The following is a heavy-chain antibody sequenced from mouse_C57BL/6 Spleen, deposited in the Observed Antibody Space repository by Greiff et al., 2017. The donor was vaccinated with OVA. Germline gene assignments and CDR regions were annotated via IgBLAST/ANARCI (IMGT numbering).Heavy chain of an antibody. CDR2: LDPYSGGT. D-gene: IGHD2-4*01. V-gene: IGHV1-72*01. Sequence: VPLQQPGAELVKPGASVKLSCKASGYTFTSYWMHWVKQRPGRGLEWIGRLDPYSGGTKYNEQFKSKATLTVDTPSSTAYMQLSSLTSEDSAVYYGAEGTYYDYDGGMDYWGQGTTVTVSS. J-gene: IGHJ4*01. CDR1: GYTFTSYW. CDR3: AEGTYYDYDGGMDY.